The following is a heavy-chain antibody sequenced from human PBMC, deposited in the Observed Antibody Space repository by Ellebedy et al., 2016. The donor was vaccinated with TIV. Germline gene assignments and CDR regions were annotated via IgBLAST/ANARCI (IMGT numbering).Heavy chain of an antibody. CDR1: GFTFSSYW. CDR3: AREGSGSYLFDY. CDR2: IKQDGSEK. D-gene: IGHD1-26*01. Sequence: GESLKISXAASGFTFSSYWMSWVRQAPGKGLEWVANIKQDGSEKYYVDSVTGRFTISRDNAKNSLYLQMNSLRAEDTAVYYCAREGSGSYLFDYWGQGTLVTVSS. J-gene: IGHJ4*02. V-gene: IGHV3-7*01.